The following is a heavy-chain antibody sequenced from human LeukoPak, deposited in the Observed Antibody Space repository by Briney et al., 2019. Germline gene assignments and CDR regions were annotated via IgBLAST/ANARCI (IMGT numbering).Heavy chain of an antibody. V-gene: IGHV4-59*12. J-gene: IGHJ4*02. CDR2: IYYSGST. CDR3: ARGRGSYSDY. CDR1: GGSISSYY. Sequence: SETLSLTCTVSGGSISSYYWSWIRQPPGKGLEWIGYIYYSGSTNYNPSLKSRVTISVDTSKNQFSLKLSSVTAADTAVYYCARGRGSYSDYWGQGTLVTVSS. D-gene: IGHD1-26*01.